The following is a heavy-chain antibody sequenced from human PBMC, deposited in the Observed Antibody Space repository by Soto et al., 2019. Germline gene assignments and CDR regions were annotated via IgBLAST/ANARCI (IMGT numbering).Heavy chain of an antibody. J-gene: IGHJ4*02. V-gene: IGHV4-59*01. CDR2: IYYSGST. CDR1: GGSISSYY. D-gene: IGHD1-26*01. Sequence: QVQLQESGPGLVKPSETLSLTCTVSGGSISSYYWSWIRQPPGKGLEWIGYIYYSGSTNYNPPLKSRVTISVDTSKNQFSLKLSSVTAADTAVYYCAGPKIGSYYYWGQGTLVTVSS. CDR3: AGPKIGSYYY.